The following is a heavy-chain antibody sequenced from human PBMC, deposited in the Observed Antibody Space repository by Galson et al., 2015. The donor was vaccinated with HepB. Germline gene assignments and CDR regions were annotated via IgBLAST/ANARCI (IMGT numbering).Heavy chain of an antibody. V-gene: IGHV3-33*08. D-gene: IGHD5-24*01. CDR2: IYYDGSKK. Sequence: SLRLSCAASGFPFSRFDMHWVRQAPGKGLEWVAVIYYDGSKKYYSDSVKGRFTISRDNSKNTLYLQMNSLRAEDTAVYYCARGDAPQIPEADAFDIWGQGTMV. CDR1: GFPFSRFD. J-gene: IGHJ3*02. CDR3: ARGDAPQIPEADAFDI.